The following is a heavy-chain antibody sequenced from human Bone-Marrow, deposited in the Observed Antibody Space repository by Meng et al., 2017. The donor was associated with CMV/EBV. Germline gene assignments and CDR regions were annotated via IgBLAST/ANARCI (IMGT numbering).Heavy chain of an antibody. V-gene: IGHV5-51*01. Sequence: KVSCKGSGYSFTSYWIGWVRQMPGKGLEWMGIIYPGDSDTRYSPSFQGQVTISADRSISAAYLQWSSLKASDTAMYYCARGLRYSDSSGYYYGTYWFDPWGQGTLVTVSS. CDR1: GYSFTSYW. J-gene: IGHJ5*02. D-gene: IGHD3-22*01. CDR3: ARGLRYSDSSGYYYGTYWFDP. CDR2: IYPGDSDT.